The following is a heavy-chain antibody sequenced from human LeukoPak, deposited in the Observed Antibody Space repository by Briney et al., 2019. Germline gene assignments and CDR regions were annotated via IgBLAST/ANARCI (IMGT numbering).Heavy chain of an antibody. D-gene: IGHD2-2*02. CDR1: GFIVSSKY. Sequence: GGSLRLSCAASGFIVSSKYMSWVRQAPGKGLEWVSVIYSGGSTHYADSVKGRFTISRDNSKNMLYLQMNSLRAEDTAVYYCAKEGPGGYTDYWGQGTLVTVSS. CDR3: AKEGPGGYTDY. V-gene: IGHV3-66*01. CDR2: IYSGGST. J-gene: IGHJ4*02.